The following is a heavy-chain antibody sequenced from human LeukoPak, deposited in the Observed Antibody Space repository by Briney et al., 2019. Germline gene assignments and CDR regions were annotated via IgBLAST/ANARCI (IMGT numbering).Heavy chain of an antibody. Sequence: PGGSLRLSCAASGFTFSSYWMSWVRQAPGKGLEWVAVISYDGSNKYYADSVKGRFTISRDNSKNTLYLQMNSLRAEDTAVYYCARDGPGTTGTTLTFDYWGQGTLVTVSS. D-gene: IGHD1-1*01. CDR3: ARDGPGTTGTTLTFDY. V-gene: IGHV3-30-3*01. J-gene: IGHJ4*02. CDR2: ISYDGSNK. CDR1: GFTFSSYW.